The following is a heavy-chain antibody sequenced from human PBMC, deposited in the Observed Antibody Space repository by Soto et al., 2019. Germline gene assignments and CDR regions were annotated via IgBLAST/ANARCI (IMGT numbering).Heavy chain of an antibody. CDR1: GGSISSGDYY. D-gene: IGHD2-2*01. V-gene: IGHV4-30-4*01. CDR2: IYYSGNT. Sequence: PSETLSLTCTVSGGSISSGDYYWSWIRQPPGKGLEWIGYIYYSGNTYYTPSLKSRATISVDTSKNQFSLRLSSVTVTDTAVCYCARQSCTSASCPWGWFDPWGQGTLVTVSS. J-gene: IGHJ5*02. CDR3: ARQSCTSASCPWGWFDP.